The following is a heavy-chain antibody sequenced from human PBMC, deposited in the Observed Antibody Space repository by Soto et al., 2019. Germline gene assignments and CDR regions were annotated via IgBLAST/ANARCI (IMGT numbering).Heavy chain of an antibody. Sequence: SETLSLTCTVSGGSISSYYWSWIRQPPGKGLEWIGYIYYSGSTNYNPSLKSRVTISVDTSKNQFSLKLSSVTAADTAVYYCARDKYGGGSSPYGMDVWGQGTTVTVSS. CDR3: ARDKYGGGSSPYGMDV. J-gene: IGHJ6*02. CDR2: IYYSGST. CDR1: GGSISSYY. D-gene: IGHD6-25*01. V-gene: IGHV4-59*01.